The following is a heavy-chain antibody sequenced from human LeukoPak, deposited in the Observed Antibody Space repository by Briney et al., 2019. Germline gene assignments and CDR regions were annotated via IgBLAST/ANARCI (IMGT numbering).Heavy chain of an antibody. Sequence: QPGGSLRLSRAASGFTFSSYAMSWVDQAPGKGLEWVSAISGSGGSTYYADSVKGRFTISRDNSKNTLYLQMNSLRAEDTAVYYCAKDRSGSYGEFDYWGQGTLVTVSS. J-gene: IGHJ4*02. CDR2: ISGSGGST. CDR1: GFTFSSYA. D-gene: IGHD1-26*01. CDR3: AKDRSGSYGEFDY. V-gene: IGHV3-23*01.